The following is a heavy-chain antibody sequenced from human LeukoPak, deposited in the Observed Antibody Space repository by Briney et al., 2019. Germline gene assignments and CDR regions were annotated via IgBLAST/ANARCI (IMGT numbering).Heavy chain of an antibody. CDR1: GGSISSYY. CDR2: IYYSGST. D-gene: IGHD6-13*01. Sequence: PSETVSLTCTVSGGSISSYYWSWIGQPPGKGLEWIGYIYYSGSTNYNPSLKNRVTISVDTSKNQFSLKLSSVTAADTAVYYCARSGSSSRYGFDYWGQASLATVSS. V-gene: IGHV4-59*01. J-gene: IGHJ4*02. CDR3: ARSGSSSRYGFDY.